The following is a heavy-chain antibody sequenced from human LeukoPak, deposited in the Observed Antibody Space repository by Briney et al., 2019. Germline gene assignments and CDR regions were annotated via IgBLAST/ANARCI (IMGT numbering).Heavy chain of an antibody. J-gene: IGHJ4*02. CDR2: ISGSGGST. V-gene: IGHV3-23*01. CDR3: SSQPAVLDLDC. Sequence: GGSLRLSCAASQFIFSTYAMYWVRQAPGKGLEWVSGISGSGGSTYYADSVKGRFTISRDNSKNTLYLQMRGLRVEDTAVYYCSSQPAVLDLDCWGQGTLVTVSS. CDR1: QFIFSTYA. D-gene: IGHD6-19*01.